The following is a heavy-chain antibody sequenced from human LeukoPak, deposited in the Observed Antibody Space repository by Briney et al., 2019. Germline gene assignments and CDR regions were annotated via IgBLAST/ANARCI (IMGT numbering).Heavy chain of an antibody. CDR2: VDPEDGET. Sequence: ASVKISCKVSGYTFTDYYMHWVQQAPGKGLEWMGLVDPEDGETIYAEKFQGRVTITAYTSTDTPYMELSSLRSEDTAVYYCATGSILTGYYMGYWGQGTLVTVSS. D-gene: IGHD3-9*01. V-gene: IGHV1-69-2*01. J-gene: IGHJ4*02. CDR3: ATGSILTGYYMGY. CDR1: GYTFTDYY.